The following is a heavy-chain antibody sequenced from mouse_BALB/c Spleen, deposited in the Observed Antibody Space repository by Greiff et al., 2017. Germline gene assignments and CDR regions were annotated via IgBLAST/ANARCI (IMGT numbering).Heavy chain of an antibody. CDR1: GFTFSSYA. Sequence: EVQLVESGGGLVKPGGSLKLSCAASGFTFSSYAMSWVRQTPEKRLEWVASISSGGSTYYPDSVKGRFTISRDNVRNILYLQMSSLRSEDTAMYYCAREITTVRPPFDYWGQGTTLTVSS. V-gene: IGHV5-6-5*01. CDR3: AREITTVRPPFDY. CDR2: ISSGGST. J-gene: IGHJ2*01. D-gene: IGHD1-1*01.